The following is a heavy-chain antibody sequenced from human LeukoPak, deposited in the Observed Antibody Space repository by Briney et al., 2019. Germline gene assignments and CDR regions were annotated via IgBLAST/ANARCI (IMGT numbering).Heavy chain of an antibody. J-gene: IGHJ4*02. Sequence: SETLSLTCTVSGGSISSSSYYWGWIRQPPGKGLEWIGSIYHSGSTNYNPSLKSRVTISVDKSKNQFSLNLSSVTAADTAVHYCARRDLVVATAGYFDYWGQGTLVTVSS. CDR1: GGSISSSSYY. V-gene: IGHV4-39*07. D-gene: IGHD5-12*01. CDR2: IYHSGST. CDR3: ARRDLVVATAGYFDY.